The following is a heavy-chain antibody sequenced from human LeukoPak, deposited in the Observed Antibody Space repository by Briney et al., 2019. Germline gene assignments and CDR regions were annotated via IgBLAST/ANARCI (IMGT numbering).Heavy chain of an antibody. Sequence: GGSLRLSCAASGFTFSSYAIHWVRQAPGKGLEWVAVISYDGSNKYYADSVKGRFTISRDNSKNTLYLQMNSLRAEDTAVYYCATLDYYDSSGDRDVFDIWGQGTMVTVSS. J-gene: IGHJ3*02. D-gene: IGHD3-22*01. CDR3: ATLDYYDSSGDRDVFDI. V-gene: IGHV3-30-3*01. CDR1: GFTFSSYA. CDR2: ISYDGSNK.